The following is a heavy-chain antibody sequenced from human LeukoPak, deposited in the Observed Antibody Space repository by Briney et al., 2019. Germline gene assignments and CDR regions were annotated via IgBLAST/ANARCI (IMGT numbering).Heavy chain of an antibody. CDR3: ARDALWFGELFLFDY. CDR2: INPNSGGT. CDR1: GYTFTGYY. J-gene: IGHJ4*02. Sequence: ASVKVSCKASGYTFTGYYMHWVRQAPGQGLEWMGRINPNSGGTNYAQKFQGRVTMARDTSISTAYMELSRLRSDDTAVYYCARDALWFGELFLFDYWGQGTLVTVSS. D-gene: IGHD3-10*01. V-gene: IGHV1-2*06.